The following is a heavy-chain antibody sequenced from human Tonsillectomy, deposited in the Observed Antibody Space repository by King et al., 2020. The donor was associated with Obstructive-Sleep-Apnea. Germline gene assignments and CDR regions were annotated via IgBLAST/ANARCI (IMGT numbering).Heavy chain of an antibody. Sequence: VQLVESGGGLVQPGGSLRLSCAASGFTFNSYWITWVRQAPGKGLEFVANINQDGRVRHYVDSVKGRFTISSDNANYSLYLQINSLRDEDTAVYYCAREAEDVSGWSDWGQGTLVTVSS. V-gene: IGHV3-7*01. J-gene: IGHJ4*02. CDR3: AREAEDVSGWSD. D-gene: IGHD6-19*01. CDR2: INQDGRVR. CDR1: GFTFNSYW.